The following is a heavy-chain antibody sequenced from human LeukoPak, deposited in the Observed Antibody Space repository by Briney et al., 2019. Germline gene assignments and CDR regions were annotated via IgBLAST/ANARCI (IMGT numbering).Heavy chain of an antibody. CDR2: ISYDGSNK. D-gene: IGHD2-15*01. V-gene: IGHV3-30*09. CDR1: GFTFSSYA. Sequence: PGGSLRLSCAASGFTFSSYAMHWVRQAPGKGLEWVAVISYDGSNKYYADSVKGRFAISRDNSKNTLYLQMNSLRAEDTAVYYCARGSYCSGGSCYLDAFDIWGQGTMVTVSS. J-gene: IGHJ3*02. CDR3: ARGSYCSGGSCYLDAFDI.